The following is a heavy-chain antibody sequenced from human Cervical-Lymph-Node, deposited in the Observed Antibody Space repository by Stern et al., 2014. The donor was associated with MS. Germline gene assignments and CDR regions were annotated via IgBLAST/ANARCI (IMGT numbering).Heavy chain of an antibody. CDR3: ARQDSSSWSSYFDY. Sequence: QLQLQESGPGLVKPSETLSLTCTVSGGSISSSSYYWGWIRQPPGKGLEXIGSIYYSGSTYYNPSLKSRVTISVDTSKNQFSLKLSSVTAADTAVYYCARQDSSSWSSYFDYWGQGTLVTVSS. D-gene: IGHD6-13*01. J-gene: IGHJ4*02. CDR1: GGSISSSSYY. V-gene: IGHV4-39*01. CDR2: IYYSGST.